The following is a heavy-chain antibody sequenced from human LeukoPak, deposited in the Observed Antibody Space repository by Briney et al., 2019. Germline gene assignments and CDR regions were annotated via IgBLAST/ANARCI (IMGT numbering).Heavy chain of an antibody. J-gene: IGHJ4*02. CDR3: VRDLLGSHTSYSPGAWDY. CDR1: GGTFSNYA. V-gene: IGHV1-69*13. Sequence: SVKVSCKASGGTFSNYAISWVRQAPGQGLEWMGGIIPIFDTADSAQKFQGRLTITADESTSTAYMELSSLRAEDTAVYYCVRDLLGSHTSYSPGAWDYWGQGTLVTVSS. CDR2: IIPIFDTA. D-gene: IGHD3-9*01.